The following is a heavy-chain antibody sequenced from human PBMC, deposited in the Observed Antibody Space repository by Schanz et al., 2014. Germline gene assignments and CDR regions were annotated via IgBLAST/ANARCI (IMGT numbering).Heavy chain of an antibody. D-gene: IGHD6-6*01. CDR1: GLTFSSAW. V-gene: IGHV3-15*01. CDR3: TTDRGITVRPLFDY. CDR2: LKSKTDGGTT. J-gene: IGHJ4*01. Sequence: EVQLVASGGGLVKPGGSLRLSCAVSGLTFSSAWMGWVRQAPGKGLEWVGRLKSKTDGGTTDYAAPVKGRFTISRDDSKNTLYLQMNFLKTEDTAVYFCTTDRGITVRPLFDYWGHGTLVTVAP.